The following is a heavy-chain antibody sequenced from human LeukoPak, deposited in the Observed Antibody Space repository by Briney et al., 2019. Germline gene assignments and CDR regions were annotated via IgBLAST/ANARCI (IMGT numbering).Heavy chain of an antibody. J-gene: IGHJ4*02. CDR1: SGSISSYY. V-gene: IGHV4-59*01. D-gene: IGHD2/OR15-2a*01. CDR3: ARGSKSNRYYFDY. CDR2: IYYSGST. Sequence: SETLSLTCTVSSGSISSYYWSWIRQPPGKGLEWIGYIYYSGSTNYNPSLKSRVTISVDTSKNQFSLKLSSVTAADTAVYYCARGSKSNRYYFDYWGQGTLVTVSS.